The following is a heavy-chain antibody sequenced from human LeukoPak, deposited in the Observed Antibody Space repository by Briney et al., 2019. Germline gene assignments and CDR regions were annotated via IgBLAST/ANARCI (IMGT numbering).Heavy chain of an antibody. V-gene: IGHV3-48*01. CDR1: RFTFSSYS. Sequence: GGSLSLSCAVSRFTFSSYSMLWVRPAPGKGLEWVSYISSSSSTIYYADSVKGRFTISRDNAKNSLYLQMNTRRAEDTAVYYCARDRHKYNYDSGGYPPYWGQGTLVTVSS. J-gene: IGHJ4*02. CDR3: ARDRHKYNYDSGGYPPY. CDR2: ISSSSSTI. D-gene: IGHD3-22*01.